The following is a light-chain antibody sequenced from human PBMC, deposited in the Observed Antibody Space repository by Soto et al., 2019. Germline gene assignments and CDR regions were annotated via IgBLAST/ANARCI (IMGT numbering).Light chain of an antibody. CDR3: SSYKTRTSPYV. CDR1: SSDFGGYNY. Sequence: QSVLTQPASVSGSPGQSITISCTGTSSDFGGYNYVSWYQQHPGKAPKFMIYDVSNRPSGVSNRFSGSKSGNTASLTISGLQAYDEADHYTSSYKTRTSPYVFRYGTKVTV. J-gene: IGLJ1*01. CDR2: DVS. V-gene: IGLV2-14*01.